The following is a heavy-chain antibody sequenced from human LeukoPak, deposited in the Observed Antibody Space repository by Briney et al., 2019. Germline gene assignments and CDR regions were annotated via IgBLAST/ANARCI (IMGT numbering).Heavy chain of an antibody. Sequence: ASVKVSCKASGYTFTSYDINWVRQATGQGLEWMGWMNTNSGNTGYAQKFQGRVTMTRNTSISTAYMELSSLRSEDTAVYYCARVLRFGSGYSPPHYWGQGTLVTVSS. V-gene: IGHV1-8*01. D-gene: IGHD3-22*01. CDR2: MNTNSGNT. J-gene: IGHJ4*02. CDR3: ARVLRFGSGYSPPHY. CDR1: GYTFTSYD.